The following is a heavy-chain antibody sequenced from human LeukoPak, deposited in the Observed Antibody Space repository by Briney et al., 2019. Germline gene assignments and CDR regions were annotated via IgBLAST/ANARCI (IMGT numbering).Heavy chain of an antibody. CDR3: ARVDMKGAFDI. CDR2: IWYDGSNK. CDR1: GFTFSSYG. J-gene: IGHJ3*02. V-gene: IGHV3-33*01. Sequence: GGSLRLSCAASGFTFSSYGMHWVRQAPGKGLEWVAVIWYDGSNKYYADSVKGRFTISRDNSKNTLYLKMNSRRAEDTAVYYCARVDMKGAFDIWGQGTMVTVSS. D-gene: IGHD3-9*01.